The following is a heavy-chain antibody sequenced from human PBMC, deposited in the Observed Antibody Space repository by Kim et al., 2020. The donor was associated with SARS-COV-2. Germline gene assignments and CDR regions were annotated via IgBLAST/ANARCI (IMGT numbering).Heavy chain of an antibody. J-gene: IGHJ4*02. CDR1: GGSFSGYY. Sequence: SETLSLTCAVYGGSFSGYYWSWIRQPPGKGLEWIGEINHSGSTNYNPSLKSRVTISVDTSKNQFSLKLSSVTAADTAVYYCATFLGDSSGYVWKDYWGQGTLVTVSS. CDR2: INHSGST. CDR3: ATFLGDSSGYVWKDY. D-gene: IGHD3-22*01. V-gene: IGHV4-34*01.